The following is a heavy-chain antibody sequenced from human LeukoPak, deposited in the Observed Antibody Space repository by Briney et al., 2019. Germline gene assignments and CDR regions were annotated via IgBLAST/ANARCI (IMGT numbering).Heavy chain of an antibody. D-gene: IGHD2-21*02. Sequence: PGGSLILSCAASGFTLSSYEMHWVRQAPGKGLVWVSRINSDGSRTGYADSVKGRFTISRDNAKNTLYLQMNSLRAEDTAIYYCARELPREVTLDYWGQGTLVTVSS. CDR1: GFTLSSYE. V-gene: IGHV3-74*01. CDR3: ARELPREVTLDY. J-gene: IGHJ4*02. CDR2: INSDGSRT.